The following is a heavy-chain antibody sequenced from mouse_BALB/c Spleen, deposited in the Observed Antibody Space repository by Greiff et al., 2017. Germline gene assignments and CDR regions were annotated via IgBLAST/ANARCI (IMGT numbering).Heavy chain of an antibody. CDR1: GYSFTSYW. D-gene: IGHD2-2*01. J-gene: IGHJ4*01. V-gene: IGHV1-74*01. CDR2: IDPSDSET. Sequence: VQLQESGPQLVRPGASVKISCKASGYSFTSYWMHWVKQRPGQGLEWIGMIDPSDSETRLNQKFKDKATLTVDKSSSTAYMQLSSPTSEDSAVYYCAEGYDYYYAMDYWGQGTSVTVSS. CDR3: AEGYDYYYAMDY.